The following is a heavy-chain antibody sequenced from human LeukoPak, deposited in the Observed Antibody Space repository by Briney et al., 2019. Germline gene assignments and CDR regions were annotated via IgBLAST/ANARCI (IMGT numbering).Heavy chain of an antibody. V-gene: IGHV3-7*01. CDR1: GFPFSGDW. CDR3: ARWESDP. CDR2: IKGDGRGK. J-gene: IGHJ5*02. D-gene: IGHD1-26*01. Sequence: GGSLRLSCAASGFPFSGDWMTWVRQAPGKGLQWVASIKGDGRGKYYVDSVKGRFTVSRDNAKKSLYLQMDSLRVEDMGMYYCARWESDPWGQGTLVTASS.